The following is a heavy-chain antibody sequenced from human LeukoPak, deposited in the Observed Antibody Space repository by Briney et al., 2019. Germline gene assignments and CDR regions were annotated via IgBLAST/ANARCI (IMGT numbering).Heavy chain of an antibody. CDR2: IYHSGNT. J-gene: IGHJ4*02. Sequence: SGNLSLTCAVSGGSISSSNWWSWVRQPPGKGLEWIGEIYHSGNTNYNPSLKSRVTMSADKSKNQFSLKLSSVTAADTAVYYCASALPFQLVHWGQGTLVTVSS. CDR1: GGSISSSNW. V-gene: IGHV4-4*02. CDR3: ASALPFQLVH. D-gene: IGHD6-13*01.